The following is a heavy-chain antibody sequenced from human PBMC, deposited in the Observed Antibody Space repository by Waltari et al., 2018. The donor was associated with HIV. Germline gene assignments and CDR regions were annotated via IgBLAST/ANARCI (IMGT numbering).Heavy chain of an antibody. CDR2: AYVTGPA. CDR3: ARETFLMVRGGSPYYVFNGIDV. CDR1: GGFIYDRNFW. Sequence: QVQLEESGPGLVKPSQTLSLTCALPGGFIYDRNFWGSWVRQPAGKAPEWIGRAYVTGPAKYSPSRRGRVYISLDTSKRHISLLLTSVTAADTAVYYCARETFLMVRGGSPYYVFNGIDVWGRGTTVSVSS. D-gene: IGHD3-10*01. J-gene: IGHJ6*02. V-gene: IGHV4-61*02.